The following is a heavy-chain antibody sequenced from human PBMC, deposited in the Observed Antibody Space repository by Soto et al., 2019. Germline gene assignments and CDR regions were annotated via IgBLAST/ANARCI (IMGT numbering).Heavy chain of an antibody. CDR3: AKNSFRNGRYSGASDNYYGMDV. V-gene: IGHV3-30*18. CDR1: EFRFSSFG. J-gene: IGHJ6*02. CDR2: ISFDGRST. D-gene: IGHD3-9*01. Sequence: QVQLVESGGGVVQPGMSLRLSCAASEFRFSSFGMHWVRQAPGKGLEWITLISFDGRSTYYADSVKGRFTISRDNSKNTLSLQMNSLRFEDTAVYYCAKNSFRNGRYSGASDNYYGMDVWGPGTAVTVSS.